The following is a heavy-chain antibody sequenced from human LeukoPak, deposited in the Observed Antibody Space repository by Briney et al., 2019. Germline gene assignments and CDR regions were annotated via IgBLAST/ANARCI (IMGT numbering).Heavy chain of an antibody. V-gene: IGHV3-7*01. D-gene: IGHD1-26*01. CDR3: ARDLSPMSSGSYDRSYYFDY. J-gene: IGHJ4*02. CDR2: IKQDGSEK. CDR1: GFLFGGHA. Sequence: GGSLRLSCAASGFLFGGHAMMWVRQAPGKGLEWVANIKQDGSEKYVDSVRGRFTVSRDNADNSLYLQMNSLRAEDTAKYYCARDLSPMSSGSYDRSYYFDYWGQGTLVTVSS.